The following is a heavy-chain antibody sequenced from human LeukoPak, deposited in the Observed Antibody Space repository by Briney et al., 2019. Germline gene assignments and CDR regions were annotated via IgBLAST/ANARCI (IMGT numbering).Heavy chain of an antibody. CDR1: GFTFSSYS. J-gene: IGHJ4*02. Sequence: GGSLRLSCAASGFTFSSYSMNWVRQAPGKGLEWVSYISSSSSTIYYADSVKGRFTISRDNAKNSLYLQMNSLRAEDTAVYYCARFGRIAAAGTHDYWGQGTLVTVSS. D-gene: IGHD6-13*01. CDR3: ARFGRIAAAGTHDY. V-gene: IGHV3-48*04. CDR2: ISSSSSTI.